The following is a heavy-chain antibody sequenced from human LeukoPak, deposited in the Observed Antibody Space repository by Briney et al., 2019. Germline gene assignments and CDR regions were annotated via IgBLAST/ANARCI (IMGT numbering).Heavy chain of an antibody. Sequence: ASVTVSCKVSGYTLTELSMHWVRQAPGKGLDWMGGFDPEDGETIYAQKFRGRVTMTEDTSTDTAYMELSSLRSEDTAVYYCATVAGYSSSWYRGQYYYGMDVWGQGTTVTVSS. CDR2: FDPEDGET. CDR3: ATVAGYSSSWYRGQYYYGMDV. V-gene: IGHV1-24*01. CDR1: GYTLTELS. D-gene: IGHD6-13*01. J-gene: IGHJ6*02.